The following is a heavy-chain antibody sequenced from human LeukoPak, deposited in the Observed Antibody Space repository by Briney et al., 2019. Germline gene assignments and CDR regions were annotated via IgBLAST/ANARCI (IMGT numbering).Heavy chain of an antibody. Sequence: PGGSLRLSCAASGFTFSSYWMHWVRQAPGKGLEWVSGITGSGSGTYYADSVKGQFTISRDNAKNTLYLQMNSLGAEDTAVYYCAKDAVHYDILTGLDYWGQGTLVTVSS. V-gene: IGHV3-23*01. CDR2: ITGSGSGT. D-gene: IGHD3-9*01. CDR3: AKDAVHYDILTGLDY. CDR1: GFTFSSYW. J-gene: IGHJ4*02.